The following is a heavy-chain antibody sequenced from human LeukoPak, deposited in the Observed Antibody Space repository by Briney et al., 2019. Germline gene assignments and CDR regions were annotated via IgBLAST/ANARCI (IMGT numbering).Heavy chain of an antibody. V-gene: IGHV4-59*08. Sequence: SETLSLTCTVSGGSISSYYWSWIRQPPGKGLEWIGYIYYSGGTNYNPSLKSRVTISVDTSKNQFSLKLSSVTAADTAVYYCARHFYYDSSGYYVDYWGQGTLVTVSS. D-gene: IGHD3-22*01. J-gene: IGHJ4*02. CDR1: GGSISSYY. CDR3: ARHFYYDSSGYYVDY. CDR2: IYYSGGT.